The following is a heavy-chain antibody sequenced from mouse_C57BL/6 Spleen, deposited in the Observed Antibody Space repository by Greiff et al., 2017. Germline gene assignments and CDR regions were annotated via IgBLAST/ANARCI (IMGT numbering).Heavy chain of an antibody. J-gene: IGHJ2*01. V-gene: IGHV1-80*01. CDR2: IYPGDGDT. D-gene: IGHD6-1*01. Sequence: QVQLQQSGAELVKPGASVKISCKASGYAFSSYWMNWVKQRPGQGLEWIGQIYPGDGDTNYNGKFKGKATLTADKSSSTAYMQLSSLTSEDSAVYFCARAAGAYYFDYWGQGTTLTVSS. CDR3: ARAAGAYYFDY. CDR1: GYAFSSYW.